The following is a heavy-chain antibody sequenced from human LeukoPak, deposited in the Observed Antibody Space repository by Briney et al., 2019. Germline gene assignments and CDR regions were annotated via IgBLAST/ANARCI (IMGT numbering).Heavy chain of an antibody. D-gene: IGHD3-9*01. CDR3: ARDVGFFDIDY. CDR2: IYYSGSA. V-gene: IGHV4-59*12. Sequence: SETLSLTCTFSGGSMNSYYWSWIRQPPGKRLEWIGYIYYSGSASYNPSLKSRVTISVDTSKNQFSLKLTSVTAADTAVYYCARDVGFFDIDYWGQGILVTVSS. CDR1: GGSMNSYY. J-gene: IGHJ4*02.